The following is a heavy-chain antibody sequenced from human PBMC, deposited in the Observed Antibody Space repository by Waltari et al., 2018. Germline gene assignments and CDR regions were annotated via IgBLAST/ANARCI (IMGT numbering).Heavy chain of an antibody. V-gene: IGHV3-23*01. J-gene: IGHJ4*02. CDR1: GFPFSNYA. CDR2: VSASGGAT. Sequence: EVQLLESGGALVQPGGSLRLSCAASGFPFSNYAMNWVRQAPGKWLEWVAVVSASGGATYYTGSVKGRFTVSRDNAKNTLYLQMNSLRVEDTAFYYCTKGIDHWGQGTLVTVSS. CDR3: TKGIDH.